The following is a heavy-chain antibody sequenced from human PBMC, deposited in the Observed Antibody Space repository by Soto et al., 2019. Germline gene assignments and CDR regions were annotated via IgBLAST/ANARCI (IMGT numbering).Heavy chain of an antibody. CDR3: ASSSLEYRGYFDY. Sequence: PGGSLRLSCAASGFTFSSYAMSWVRQAPGKGLEWVSTISGSGGSTSYVDSVKGRFTISRDNSKNTLYLQMNSLRAEDTAVYYCASSSLEYRGYFDYWGQGTLVTVSS. J-gene: IGHJ4*02. V-gene: IGHV3-23*01. CDR1: GFTFSSYA. CDR2: ISGSGGST. D-gene: IGHD4-4*01.